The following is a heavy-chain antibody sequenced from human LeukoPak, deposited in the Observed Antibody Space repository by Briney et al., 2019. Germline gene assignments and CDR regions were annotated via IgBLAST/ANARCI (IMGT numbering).Heavy chain of an antibody. CDR1: GFTFSSYW. J-gene: IGHJ4*02. CDR3: ARELMVRGIIRKNFDS. Sequence: GGSLRLSCAASGFTFSSYWMSWGRQAPGKGLEWVSSISSINSYIYYADSGKGRFTISRDNAKNSLYLQMNSLRAEDTAVYYCARELMVRGIIRKNFDSWGQGTLVTVSS. D-gene: IGHD3-10*01. V-gene: IGHV3-21*01. CDR2: ISSINSYI.